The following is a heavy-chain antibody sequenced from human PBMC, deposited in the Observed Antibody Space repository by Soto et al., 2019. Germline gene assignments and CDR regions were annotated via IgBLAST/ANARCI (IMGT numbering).Heavy chain of an antibody. CDR2: TRHDGSNT. D-gene: IGHD1-26*01. J-gene: IGHJ4*02. Sequence: QVQLVESGGGVVQPGRSLRLSCAASGFTFSGYGMHWVRQAPGKGLEWVAVTRHDGSNTYYADSVRGRFTISRDNSNKMLYLQMNSLRADDTAVYYCASDGVGTTTYFGYFDYWGQGTLVTVSS. CDR3: ASDGVGTTTYFGYFDY. V-gene: IGHV3-33*01. CDR1: GFTFSGYG.